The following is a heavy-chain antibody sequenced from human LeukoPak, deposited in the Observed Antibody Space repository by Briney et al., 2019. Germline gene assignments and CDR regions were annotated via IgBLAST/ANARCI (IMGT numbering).Heavy chain of an antibody. D-gene: IGHD1-26*01. CDR1: DGSINSYY. CDR2: IYYNGNT. Sequence: PSETLSLTCSVSDGSINSYYWNWIRRPPGKGLEWIGYIYYNGNTNYSPSLKSRVTMSVDTSNNLFSLKLSSVTAADTAVYYCAGGRSKYYGMDVWGQGTTVTVSS. V-gene: IGHV4-59*01. CDR3: AGGRSKYYGMDV. J-gene: IGHJ6*02.